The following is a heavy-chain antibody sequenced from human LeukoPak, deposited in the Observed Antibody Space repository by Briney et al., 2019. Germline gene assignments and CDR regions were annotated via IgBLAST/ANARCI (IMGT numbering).Heavy chain of an antibody. D-gene: IGHD3-10*01. J-gene: IGHJ4*02. Sequence: SETLSLTCTVSGGSISSGGYYWSWIRQHPGKGLEWIGYIYYSGSTHYNPSLKSRVTISVDTSKNQFSLKLSSVTAADTAVYYCARAPYGSGDYYFDYWGQGTLVTVSS. CDR3: ARAPYGSGDYYFDY. CDR1: GGSISSGGYY. V-gene: IGHV4-31*03. CDR2: IYYSGST.